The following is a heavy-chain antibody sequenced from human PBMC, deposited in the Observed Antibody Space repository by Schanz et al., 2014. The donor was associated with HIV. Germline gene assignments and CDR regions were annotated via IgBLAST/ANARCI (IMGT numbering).Heavy chain of an antibody. CDR3: AKDYGDFVPYGFLDF. CDR2: LSSSGRVK. D-gene: IGHD4-17*01. J-gene: IGHJ4*02. CDR1: GFSFSSYG. V-gene: IGHV3-30*18. Sequence: QVQLVESGGGVVQPGKSLRLSCAASGFSFSSYGMHWVRQAPVKGLAFFSFLSSSGRVKSYGDSVKGRFTVSRDDSKNTVYVQMDSLTAEDTAVYYCAKDYGDFVPYGFLDFWGQGTLVAVSS.